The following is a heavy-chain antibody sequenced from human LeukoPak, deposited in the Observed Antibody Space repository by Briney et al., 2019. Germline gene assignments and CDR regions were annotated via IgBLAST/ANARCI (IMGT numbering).Heavy chain of an antibody. CDR3: ARQTGSGLFILP. CDR2: VYISGST. J-gene: IGHJ4*02. Sequence: PSQTLSLTCTASGGSISSGTYYWSWIRQPAGKGLEWIGRVYISGSTNYNPSLKSQVSISIDTSKNQFSLRLTSVTAADTAVYYCARQTGSGLFILPGGQGTLVTVSS. D-gene: IGHD3/OR15-3a*01. V-gene: IGHV4-61*02. CDR1: GGSISSGTYY.